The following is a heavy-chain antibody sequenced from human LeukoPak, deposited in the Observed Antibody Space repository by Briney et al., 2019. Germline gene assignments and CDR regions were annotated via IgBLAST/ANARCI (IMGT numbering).Heavy chain of an antibody. CDR2: IYYSGST. V-gene: IGHV4-59*01. CDR3: ASSIAARPGWFDP. Sequence: SETLSLTCTVSGGSISSYYWSWIRQPPGKGLEWIGYIYYSGSTNYNPSLKSRVTISVDTSKNQFSLKLSSVTAADTAVYYCASSIAARPGWFDPWGQGTLVTVSS. CDR1: GGSISSYY. J-gene: IGHJ5*02. D-gene: IGHD6-6*01.